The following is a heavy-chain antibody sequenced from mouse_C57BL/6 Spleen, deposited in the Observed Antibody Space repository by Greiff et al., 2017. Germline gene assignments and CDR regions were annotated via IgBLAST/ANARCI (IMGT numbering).Heavy chain of an antibody. CDR1: GYTFTSYW. V-gene: IGHV1-55*01. Sequence: QVQLQQPGAELVKPGASVTMSCTASGYTFTSYWITWVKQRPGQGLVWIGDIYSGSGSPNYNEMFTSKATLTVDTSSSPAYMQLSSLTSEDSAVYYCARCPAVPYAMDYWGPGTSVTVSS. CDR3: ARCPAVPYAMDY. J-gene: IGHJ4*01. CDR2: IYSGSGSP.